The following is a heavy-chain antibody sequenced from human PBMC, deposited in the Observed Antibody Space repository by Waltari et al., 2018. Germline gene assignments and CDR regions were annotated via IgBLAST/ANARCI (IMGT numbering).Heavy chain of an antibody. CDR3: ARDGSGSYGMDV. V-gene: IGHV3-33*01. CDR2: IWYDGSNK. Sequence: QVQLVESGGGVVQPGRSLRLSCAASGFTFSSYGMHWVRQAPGKGLELVAVIWYDGSNKYYADSVKGRFTISRDNSKNTLYLQMNSLRAEDTAVYYCARDGSGSYGMDVWGQGTTVTVSS. J-gene: IGHJ6*02. D-gene: IGHD3-10*01. CDR1: GFTFSSYG.